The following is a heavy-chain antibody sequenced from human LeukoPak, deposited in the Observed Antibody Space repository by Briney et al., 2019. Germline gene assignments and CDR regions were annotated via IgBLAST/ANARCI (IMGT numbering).Heavy chain of an antibody. D-gene: IGHD3-16*01. CDR2: ISGHTGDT. J-gene: IGHJ4*02. CDR3: ARGSSVIGGVQPFDY. V-gene: IGHV1-18*01. CDR1: GYIFTSYG. Sequence: GASVKVSCKASGYIFTSYGITWVRQAPGQGLEWKGWISGHTGDTNYEQNFQGRVTMTTDISTATAYMELRRLRSDDTAVYYCARGSSVIGGVQPFDYWGQGTLVTVSS.